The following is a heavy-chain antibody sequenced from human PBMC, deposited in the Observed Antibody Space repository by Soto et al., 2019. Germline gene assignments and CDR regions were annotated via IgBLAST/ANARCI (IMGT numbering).Heavy chain of an antibody. CDR1: GFTFSSYA. V-gene: IGHV3-23*01. Sequence: EVQLLESGGGLVQPGGSLRLSCAASGFTFSSYAMSWVRQAPGKGLEWVSAISGSGGSTYYGDSVKGRFTISRDNSKNPLHLQMSRLRAEDTVGYDCAEDGGGACRYYCGMDVWGQGTTVTGSS. J-gene: IGHJ6*02. CDR3: AEDGGGACRYYCGMDV. D-gene: IGHD3-16*01. CDR2: ISGSGGST.